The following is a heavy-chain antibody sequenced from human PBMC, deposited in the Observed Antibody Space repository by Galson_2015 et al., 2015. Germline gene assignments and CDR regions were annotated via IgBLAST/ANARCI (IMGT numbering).Heavy chain of an antibody. J-gene: IGHJ4*02. CDR2: ISSSSSYI. Sequence: SLRLSCAASGFTFDDYAMHWVRQAPGKGLEWVSSISSSSSYIYYADSVKGRFTISRDNAKNSLYLQMNSLRAEDTAVYYCARGVDYYDSSGYYAVDYWGQGTLVTVSS. V-gene: IGHV3-21*01. D-gene: IGHD3-22*01. CDR1: GFTFDDYA. CDR3: ARGVDYYDSSGYYAVDY.